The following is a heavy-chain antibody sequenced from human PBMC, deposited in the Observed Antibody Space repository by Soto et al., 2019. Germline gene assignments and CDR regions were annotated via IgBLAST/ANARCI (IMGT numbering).Heavy chain of an antibody. D-gene: IGHD3-3*01. V-gene: IGHV1-8*01. CDR2: MNPNSGNT. J-gene: IGHJ3*02. CDR1: GYTFTSYD. CDR3: ARGRRTIFGVVIMGAFDI. Sequence: ASVKVSCKASGYTFTSYDINWVRQATGQGLEWMGWMNPNSGNTVYAQKFQGRVTMTRNTSISTAYMELSSLRSEDTAVYYCARGRRTIFGVVIMGAFDIWGQGTMVTVSS.